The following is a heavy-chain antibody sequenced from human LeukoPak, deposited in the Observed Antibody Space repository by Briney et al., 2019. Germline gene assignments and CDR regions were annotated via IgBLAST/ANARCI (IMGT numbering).Heavy chain of an antibody. V-gene: IGHV3-48*01. CDR2: IDSSSSTI. Sequence: GGSLRLSCAASGFTFSSYSMNWVRQAPGKGLEWVSYIDSSSSTIYYADSVKGRFTVSRDNAKNSLYLQMNSLRAEDTALYYCARDFGARGWFDYWGQGTLVTVSS. CDR3: ARDFGARGWFDY. D-gene: IGHD6-19*01. J-gene: IGHJ4*02. CDR1: GFTFSSYS.